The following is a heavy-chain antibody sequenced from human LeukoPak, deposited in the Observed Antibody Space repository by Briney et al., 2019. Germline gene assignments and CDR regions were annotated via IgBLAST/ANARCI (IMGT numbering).Heavy chain of an antibody. D-gene: IGHD3-22*01. V-gene: IGHV3-30-3*01. CDR3: ARDPTKHDSSGYYYPEYFQH. J-gene: IGHJ1*01. Sequence: GGSLRLSCAASGFTFSSYAMHWVRQAPGKGLEWVAVISYDGSNKYYADSVKGRFTISRDNAKNSLYLQMNSLRAEDTAVYYCARDPTKHDSSGYYYPEYFQHWGQGTLVTVSS. CDR2: ISYDGSNK. CDR1: GFTFSSYA.